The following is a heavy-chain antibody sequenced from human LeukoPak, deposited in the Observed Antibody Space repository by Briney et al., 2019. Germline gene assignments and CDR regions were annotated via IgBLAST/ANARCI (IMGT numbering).Heavy chain of an antibody. CDR1: RYSFSNYW. CDR2: IYAGDSDT. Sequence: GESLKISCKGSRYSFSNYWIAWVRQMPGKGLEWMGIIYAGDSDTRYSPSFQGQVTISADKSISTAYLQWSSLKASDTAIYYCARPAANSGSRYFDYWGQGTLVTVSS. J-gene: IGHJ4*02. D-gene: IGHD3-10*01. CDR3: ARPAANSGSRYFDY. V-gene: IGHV5-51*01.